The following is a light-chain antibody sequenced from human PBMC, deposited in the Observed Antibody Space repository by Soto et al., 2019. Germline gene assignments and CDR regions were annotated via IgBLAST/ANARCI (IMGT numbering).Light chain of an antibody. CDR1: QSISSY. V-gene: IGKV1-39*01. Sequence: DIQMTQSPSSLSASVGDRVTITCRASQSISSYLNWYPQKPGKAPKLLIYAASSLQSGVPSRFSGSGAETDVTLTISSLQPEDFATYYCQQSYSTPWTFGQVTKVEIK. CDR2: AAS. CDR3: QQSYSTPWT. J-gene: IGKJ1*01.